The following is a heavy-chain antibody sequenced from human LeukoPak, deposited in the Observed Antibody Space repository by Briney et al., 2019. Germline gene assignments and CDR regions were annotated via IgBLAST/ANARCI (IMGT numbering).Heavy chain of an antibody. CDR3: ARGVVVAAKDAFDL. CDR2: IYYSGST. V-gene: IGHV4-39*01. Sequence: SETLSHTCTVSGGSISSSTYYWGWIRQPPGKGLEWIGSIYYSGSTYYNPSLKSRVTISVDTSKNQFSLKLSSVTAADTAVYYCARGVVVAAKDAFDLWGQGTMVTVSS. CDR1: GGSISSSTYY. J-gene: IGHJ3*01. D-gene: IGHD2-15*01.